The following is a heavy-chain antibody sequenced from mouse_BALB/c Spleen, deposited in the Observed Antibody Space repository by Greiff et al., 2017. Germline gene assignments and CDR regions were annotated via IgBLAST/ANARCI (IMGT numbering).Heavy chain of an antibody. CDR3: ARHAPMIATWYFDV. Sequence: DVMLVESGGGLVKLGGSLKLSCAASGFTFSSYYMSWVRQTPEKRLELVAAINSNGGSTYYPDTVKGRFTISRDNAKNTLYLQMSSLKSEDTALYYCARHAPMIATWYFDVWGAGTTVTVSS. D-gene: IGHD2-4*01. CDR2: INSNGGST. CDR1: GFTFSSYY. J-gene: IGHJ1*01. V-gene: IGHV5-6-2*01.